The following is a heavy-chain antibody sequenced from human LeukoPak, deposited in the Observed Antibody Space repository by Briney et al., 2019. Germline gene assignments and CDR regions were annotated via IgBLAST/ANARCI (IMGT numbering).Heavy chain of an antibody. Sequence: PGGSLRLSCAASGFTFSNYWMHWVRQAPGKGLVWVSRINSDGSSTSYADSVKGRFTISRDNAKNTLYLHMNSLRDEDTAVYYCASLGGSGFDPWGQGTLVTVSS. D-gene: IGHD3-10*01. CDR1: GFTFSNYW. CDR2: INSDGSST. J-gene: IGHJ5*02. V-gene: IGHV3-74*01. CDR3: ASLGGSGFDP.